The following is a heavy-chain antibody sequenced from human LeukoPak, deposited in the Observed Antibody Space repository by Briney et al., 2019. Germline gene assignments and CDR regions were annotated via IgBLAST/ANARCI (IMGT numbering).Heavy chain of an antibody. CDR3: ARVRGGSSSKYFDY. CDR1: GGSISSGGYY. V-gene: IGHV4-31*03. D-gene: IGHD2-15*01. J-gene: IGHJ4*02. CDR2: IYYSGST. Sequence: SQTLSLTCTVSGGSISSGGYYWSWIRQHPGKGLEWIGYIYYSGSTYYNPSLKSRVTISVDTSKNQFSLKPSSVTAADTAVYYCARVRGGSSSKYFDYWGQGTLVTVSS.